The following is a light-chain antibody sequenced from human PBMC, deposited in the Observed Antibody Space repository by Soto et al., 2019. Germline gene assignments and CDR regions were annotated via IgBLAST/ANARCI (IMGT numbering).Light chain of an antibody. J-gene: IGLJ3*02. Sequence: QAVVTQEPSFSVSPGRTVTLTCGLSSGSVSTSYYPSWYQQTPGQAPRTLIYSTNTRPSGVPDRFSGSILGNKAALTITGAQADDQSYYYCLLYMGSGIWVFGGGTKLTVL. V-gene: IGLV8-61*01. CDR2: STN. CDR3: LLYMGSGIWV. CDR1: SGSVSTSYY.